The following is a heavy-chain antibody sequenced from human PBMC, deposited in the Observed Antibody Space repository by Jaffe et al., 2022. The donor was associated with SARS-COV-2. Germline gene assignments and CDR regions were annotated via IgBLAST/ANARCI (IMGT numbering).Heavy chain of an antibody. CDR1: GFTFSSYD. Sequence: EVQLVESGGGLVQPGGSLRLSCAASGFTFSSYDMHWVRQATGKGLEWVSAIGTAGDTYYPGSVKGRFTISRENAKNSLYLQMNSLRAGDTAVYYCARASYSGSYQPSFDYWGQGTLVTVSS. J-gene: IGHJ4*02. CDR3: ARASYSGSYQPSFDY. CDR2: IGTAGDT. D-gene: IGHD1-26*01. V-gene: IGHV3-13*01.